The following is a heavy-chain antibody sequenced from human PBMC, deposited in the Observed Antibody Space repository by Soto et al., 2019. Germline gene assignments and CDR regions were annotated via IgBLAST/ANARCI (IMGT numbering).Heavy chain of an antibody. Sequence: ESGGGLVKPGGSLRLSCAASGFTFSDYSMNWVRQAPGKGLEWVSSISSSVSNYMYYAESVKGRFTISRDNAKKSLYLQMNSLRGDDTAVYYCARYDYGDYYFDSWGQGTLVTVSS. CDR2: ISSSVSNYM. V-gene: IGHV3-21*01. CDR1: GFTFSDYS. D-gene: IGHD4-17*01. J-gene: IGHJ4*02. CDR3: ARYDYGDYYFDS.